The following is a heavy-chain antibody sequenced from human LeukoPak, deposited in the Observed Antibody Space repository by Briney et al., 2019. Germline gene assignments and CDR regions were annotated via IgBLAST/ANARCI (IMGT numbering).Heavy chain of an antibody. CDR2: ISSSSSTI. Sequence: GGSLRLSCAASGFTFSSYSMNWVRQAPGKGLEWVSYISSSSSTIYCADSVKGRFTISRDNAKNSVFLQMNSLRAEDTAMYYCVRDAPVAVTWYFDLWGRGTLVTVSS. D-gene: IGHD2-15*01. CDR3: VRDAPVAVTWYFDL. V-gene: IGHV3-48*04. J-gene: IGHJ2*01. CDR1: GFTFSSYS.